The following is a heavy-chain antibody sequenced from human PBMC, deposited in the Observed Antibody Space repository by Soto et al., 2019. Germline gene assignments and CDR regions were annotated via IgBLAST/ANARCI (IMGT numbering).Heavy chain of an antibody. Sequence: GGSLRLSCAASGFTFSDYYMSWIRQAPGKGLEWVSYISSSGSTIYYADSVKGRFTISRDNAKNSLYLQMNSLRAEDTAVYYCASTREYCSGGSCYIFDYWGQGTLVTVSS. CDR2: ISSSGSTI. V-gene: IGHV3-11*01. CDR3: ASTREYCSGGSCYIFDY. J-gene: IGHJ4*02. CDR1: GFTFSDYY. D-gene: IGHD2-15*01.